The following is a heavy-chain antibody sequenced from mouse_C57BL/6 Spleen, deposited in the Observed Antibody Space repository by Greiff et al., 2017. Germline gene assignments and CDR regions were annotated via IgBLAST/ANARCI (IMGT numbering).Heavy chain of an antibody. V-gene: IGHV5-6*01. CDR2: ISSGGSYT. J-gene: IGHJ3*01. CDR1: GFTFSSYG. D-gene: IGHD2-5*01. CDR3: ARQSNYGFAY. Sequence: EVNLVESGGDLVKPGGSLKLSCAASGFTFSSYGMSWVRQTPDKRLEWVATISSGGSYTYYPASVKGRFTISRDNAKNTLYLQMSSLKSEDTAMYYCARQSNYGFAYWGQGTLVTVSA.